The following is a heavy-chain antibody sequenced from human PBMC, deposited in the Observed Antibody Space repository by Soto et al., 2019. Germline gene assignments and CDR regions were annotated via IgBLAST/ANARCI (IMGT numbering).Heavy chain of an antibody. CDR2: ISSSSSYI. D-gene: IGHD6-13*01. CDR3: ACGYSSSWYWFDP. CDR1: GFTFSSYS. V-gene: IGHV3-21*01. Sequence: GRSRRLSCAASGFTFSSYSMNWVRQAPGKGMEWVSSISSSSSYIYYADSVKGRFTISRDTAKNSLYLQMNSLRAEDTAVYYCACGYSSSWYWFDPWGQGTLFTVSS. J-gene: IGHJ5*02.